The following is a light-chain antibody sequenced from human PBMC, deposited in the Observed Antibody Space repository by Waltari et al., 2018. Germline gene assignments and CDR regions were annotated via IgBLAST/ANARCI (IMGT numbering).Light chain of an antibody. Sequence: QSALTQPASVSGSPGQSITISCTGTSSDAADYKSPSWYQHHPGKAPKLIIQDVTKRPSGISNRFSGSKSGTTASLTISGLQPEDEADYYCCSHTHINTYVFGSGTKVTVL. CDR3: CSHTHINTYV. CDR2: DVT. V-gene: IGLV2-14*03. J-gene: IGLJ1*01. CDR1: SSDAADYKS.